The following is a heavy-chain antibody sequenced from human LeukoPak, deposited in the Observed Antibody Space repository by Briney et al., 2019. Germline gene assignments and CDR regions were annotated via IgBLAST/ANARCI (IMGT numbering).Heavy chain of an antibody. J-gene: IGHJ4*02. V-gene: IGHV4-34*01. D-gene: IGHD3-22*01. CDR3: ARATGVGYYDSSGYYPQLNAFDY. CDR2: INHSGST. CDR1: GGSFSGYY. Sequence: SETLSLTCAVYGGSFSGYYWSWIRQPPGKGLEWIGEINHSGSTNYNPSLKSRVTISVDTSKNQFSLKLSSVTAADTAVYYCARATGVGYYDSSGYYPQLNAFDYWGQGTLVTVSS.